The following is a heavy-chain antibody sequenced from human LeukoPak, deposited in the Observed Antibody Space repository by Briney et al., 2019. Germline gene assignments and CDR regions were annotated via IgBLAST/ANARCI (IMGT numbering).Heavy chain of an antibody. V-gene: IGHV1-69*04. CDR3: AYYYGSGSNNWFDP. CDR1: GGTFSSYA. D-gene: IGHD3-10*01. Sequence: SVKVSCKASGGTFSSYAISWVRQAPGQGLEWMGRIIPILGIANYAQKFQGRVTITADKSTSTAYMELSSLRSEDTAVYYCAYYYGSGSNNWFDPWGQGTLVTVSS. J-gene: IGHJ5*02. CDR2: IIPILGIA.